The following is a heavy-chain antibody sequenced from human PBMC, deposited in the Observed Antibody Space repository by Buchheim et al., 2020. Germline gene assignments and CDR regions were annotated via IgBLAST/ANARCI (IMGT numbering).Heavy chain of an antibody. D-gene: IGHD2-2*01. CDR2: ISYDGSNK. CDR1: GFTFSSYA. V-gene: IGHV3-30-3*01. J-gene: IGHJ4*02. Sequence: QVQLVESGGGVVQPGRSLRLSCAASGFTFSSYAMHWVRQAPGKGLEWVAVISYDGSNKYYADSVKGRFTISRDNSKNTLYLQMSSLRADDTAIYYCARRGRRNCGSTSCPSEYYFDYWGQGTL. CDR3: ARRGRRNCGSTSCPSEYYFDY.